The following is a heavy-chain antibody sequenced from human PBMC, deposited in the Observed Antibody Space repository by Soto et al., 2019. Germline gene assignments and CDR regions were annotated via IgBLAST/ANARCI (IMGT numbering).Heavy chain of an antibody. CDR3: ARVPAY. V-gene: IGHV4-4*02. Sequence: SETLSLTCVVSGGSISSTSWWSWVRQTPGKGLEGIGEIYHTGSTKYNPSLKSRVTISVDRSKNQFSLKLSSVTAADTAVYYCARVPAYWGQGTLVTVSS. J-gene: IGHJ4*02. CDR1: GGSISSTSW. CDR2: IYHTGST.